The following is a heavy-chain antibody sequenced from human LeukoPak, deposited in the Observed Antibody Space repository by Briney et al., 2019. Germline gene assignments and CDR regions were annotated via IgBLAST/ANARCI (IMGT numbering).Heavy chain of an antibody. J-gene: IGHJ4*02. CDR1: GGSISSSSYY. Sequence: SETLSLTCTVSGGSISSSSYYWGWIRQPPGKGLEWIGEINHSGSTNYNPSLKSRVTISVDTSKNQFSLKLSSVTAADTAVYYCARGRSVGTIFGVVIHDYWGQGTLVTVSS. CDR3: ARGRSVGTIFGVVIHDY. D-gene: IGHD3-3*01. V-gene: IGHV4-39*07. CDR2: INHSGST.